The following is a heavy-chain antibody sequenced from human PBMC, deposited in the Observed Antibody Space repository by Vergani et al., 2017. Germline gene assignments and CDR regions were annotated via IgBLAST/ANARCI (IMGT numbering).Heavy chain of an antibody. J-gene: IGHJ3*02. V-gene: IGHV4-38-2*02. CDR2: IYHSGST. Sequence: QVQLQESGPGLVKPSETLSLTCAVSGYSISSGYYWGWIRQPPGKGLEWIGSIYHSGSTYYNPSLKSRVTISVDTSKNQFYLKLSSVTAADTAVYYCARDSTVTVTTTEMADAFDIWGQGTMVTVSS. CDR3: ARDSTVTVTTTEMADAFDI. D-gene: IGHD4-17*01. CDR1: GYSISSGYY.